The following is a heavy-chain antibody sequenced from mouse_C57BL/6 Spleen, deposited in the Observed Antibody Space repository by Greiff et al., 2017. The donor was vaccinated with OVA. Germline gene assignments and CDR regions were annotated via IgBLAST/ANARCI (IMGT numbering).Heavy chain of an antibody. Sequence: VQLQQPGAELVKPGASVKMSCKASGYTFTSYWITWVKQRPGQGLEWIGDIYPGSGSTNYNEKFKSKATLTVDTSSSPAYMQLISLTSEDSAVYYFAIYPPYYYGSSYDYWGQGTTLTVSS. D-gene: IGHD1-1*01. CDR1: GYTFTSYW. J-gene: IGHJ2*01. CDR3: AIYPPYYYGSSYDY. CDR2: IYPGSGST. V-gene: IGHV1-55*01.